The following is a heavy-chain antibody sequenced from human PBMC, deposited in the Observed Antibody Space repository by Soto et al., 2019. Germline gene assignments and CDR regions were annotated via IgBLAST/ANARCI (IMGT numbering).Heavy chain of an antibody. V-gene: IGHV4-39*01. J-gene: IGHJ4*02. CDR2: IFYTGTT. CDR1: NGSISTTSYN. D-gene: IGHD3-16*02. Sequence: QLQLQELGPGLVKPSETLSLTCTVSNGSISTTSYNWGWIRQSPGKGLEWIGTIFYTGTTSYNPSLKSRVTITVDTSNNQFSLKLASVTAADTAVYYCARHGSFWGQGILVVVSS. CDR3: ARHGSF.